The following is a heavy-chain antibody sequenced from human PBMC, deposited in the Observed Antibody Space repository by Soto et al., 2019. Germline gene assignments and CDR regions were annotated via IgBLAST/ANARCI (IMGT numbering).Heavy chain of an antibody. CDR2: INHSGST. J-gene: IGHJ4*02. CDR1: GGSFSGFY. Sequence: ASETLSLTCAVYGGSFSGFYWGWIRQPPGVGLEWIGEINHSGSTNYNPSLKSRVTISVDTSKNHFSLKLSSVTAADTAVYYCVRNFDYWGQGTLVTVSS. CDR3: VRNFDY. V-gene: IGHV4-34*01.